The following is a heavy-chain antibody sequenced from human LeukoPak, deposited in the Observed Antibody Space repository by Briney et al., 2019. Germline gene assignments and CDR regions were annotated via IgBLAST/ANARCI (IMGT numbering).Heavy chain of an antibody. Sequence: NPGGSLRLSCAASGFTFSSYSMNWVRQAPGKGLEWVSSISSSSSYIYYADSVKGRFTISRDNAKNSLYLQMNSLRAEDTAVYYCARRRIAVAEGRLDVWGQGTTVTVSS. CDR1: GFTFSSYS. CDR3: ARRRIAVAEGRLDV. V-gene: IGHV3-21*01. D-gene: IGHD6-19*01. J-gene: IGHJ6*02. CDR2: ISSSSSYI.